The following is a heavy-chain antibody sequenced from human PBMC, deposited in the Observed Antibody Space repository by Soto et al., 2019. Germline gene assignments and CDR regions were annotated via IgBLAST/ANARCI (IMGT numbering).Heavy chain of an antibody. CDR3: ARDGSLLVILDS. CDR2: ISSGGDST. D-gene: IGHD2-15*01. CDR1: GFAFSSYT. V-gene: IGHV3-21*06. Sequence: EIQLVESGGDLVKSGGYLRLCCAASGFAFSSYTMTWVRQAPGKGLEWISSISSGGDSTHYADSVKGRFTVTRDSAKNSMFLQMHSLRVEDTAVYYCARDGSLLVILDSWGQGTLVTVSS. J-gene: IGHJ5*02.